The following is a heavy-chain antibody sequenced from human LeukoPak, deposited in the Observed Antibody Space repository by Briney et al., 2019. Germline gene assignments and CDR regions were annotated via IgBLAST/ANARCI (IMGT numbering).Heavy chain of an antibody. Sequence: GGSLRVYCATPGFPFSCYTKNWVGQATLQGLEWVSSIHESGGYIYYADSVKGRFTISRDNAEKSLFLQMDSLRAEDRAVYYCASSSDALDIWGQGTMVTVSS. CDR1: GFPFSCYT. CDR3: ASSSDALDI. D-gene: IGHD6-6*01. CDR2: IHESGGYI. V-gene: IGHV3-21*01. J-gene: IGHJ3*02.